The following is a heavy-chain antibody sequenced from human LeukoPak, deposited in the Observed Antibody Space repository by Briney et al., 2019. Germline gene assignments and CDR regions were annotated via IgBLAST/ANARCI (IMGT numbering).Heavy chain of an antibody. Sequence: GRSLRLSCAASGFTFDDYAMHWVRQAPGKGLEWVSGISWNSGSIGYADSVKGRFTISRDNAKNSQYLQMNSLRAEDMALYYCAKDTTPLASYFDYWGQGTLVTVSS. D-gene: IGHD5-12*01. CDR1: GFTFDDYA. J-gene: IGHJ4*02. CDR3: AKDTTPLASYFDY. CDR2: ISWNSGSI. V-gene: IGHV3-9*03.